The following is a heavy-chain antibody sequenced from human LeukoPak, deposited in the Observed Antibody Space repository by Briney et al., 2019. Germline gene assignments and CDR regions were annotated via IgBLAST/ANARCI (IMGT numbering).Heavy chain of an antibody. CDR2: INPNSGDT. D-gene: IGHD3-10*01. Sequence: ASVKVSCKASGYTFTGYYMHWVRQAPGQGLEWMGWINPNSGDTNYAQKFQGRVTMTRDTSISTAYMELSRLRSDDTAVYYCASVGYYGSGIDYWGQGTLVTVSS. J-gene: IGHJ4*02. V-gene: IGHV1-2*02. CDR3: ASVGYYGSGIDY. CDR1: GYTFTGYY.